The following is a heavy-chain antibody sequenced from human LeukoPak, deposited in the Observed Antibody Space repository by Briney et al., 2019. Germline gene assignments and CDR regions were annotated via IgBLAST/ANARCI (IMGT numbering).Heavy chain of an antibody. CDR2: IYHSGST. D-gene: IGHD4-17*01. Sequence: SETLSLTCAVSGYSISSGYYWGWIRQPPGKGLEWIGSIYHSGSTYYNPSLKSRVTISVDTSKNQFSLKLSSVTAAATAVYYCARQTPTYFDYWGQGTLVTVSS. CDR1: GYSISSGYY. J-gene: IGHJ4*02. CDR3: ARQTPTYFDY. V-gene: IGHV4-38-2*01.